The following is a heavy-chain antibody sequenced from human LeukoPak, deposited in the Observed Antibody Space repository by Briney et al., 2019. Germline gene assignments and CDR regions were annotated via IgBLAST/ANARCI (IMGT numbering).Heavy chain of an antibody. CDR1: GFTFSSYS. Sequence: QPGGSLRLSCAASGFTFSSYSMNWVRKAPGKGLEWASYISSSSSTIYYADSVKGRFTISRDNAKNSLYLQMNSLRAEDTAVYYCARVMTTVISFWFDPWGQGTLVTVSS. CDR2: ISSSSSTI. V-gene: IGHV3-48*01. CDR3: ARVMTTVISFWFDP. D-gene: IGHD4-11*01. J-gene: IGHJ5*02.